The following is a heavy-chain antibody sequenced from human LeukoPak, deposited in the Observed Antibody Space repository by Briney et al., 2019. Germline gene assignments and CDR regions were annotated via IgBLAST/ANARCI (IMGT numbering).Heavy chain of an antibody. V-gene: IGHV3-49*03. Sequence: PGGSLRLSCTASGFTFGDYAMSWFRQAPGKGLEWVGFIRSKAYGGTTEYAASVKGRFTISRDDSKGIAYLQMNSLKTEDTAVYYCTRKQWEPGAFDIWGQGTMVTVSS. J-gene: IGHJ3*02. CDR1: GFTFGDYA. D-gene: IGHD1-26*01. CDR3: TRKQWEPGAFDI. CDR2: IRSKAYGGTT.